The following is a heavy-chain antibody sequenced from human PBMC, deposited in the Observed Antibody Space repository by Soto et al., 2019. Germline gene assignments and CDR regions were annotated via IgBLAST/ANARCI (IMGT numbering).Heavy chain of an antibody. D-gene: IGHD6-19*01. CDR2: ISGSGDST. CDR1: GFTFSSYA. V-gene: IGHV3-23*01. Sequence: EVQLLESGGGLVQPGGSLRLSCAASGFTFSSYAMSWVRQAPGKGLEWVSGISGSGDSTYYADSVKGRFTISRDNSXIXLYLQMNSLRAEDTAVYYWAKGVPGIAVAGTGYFQHWGQGTLVTVSS. J-gene: IGHJ1*01. CDR3: AKGVPGIAVAGTGYFQH.